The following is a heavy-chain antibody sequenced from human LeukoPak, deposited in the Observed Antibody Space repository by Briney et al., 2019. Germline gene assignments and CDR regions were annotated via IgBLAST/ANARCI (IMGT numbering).Heavy chain of an antibody. CDR1: GYFISSGYY. J-gene: IGHJ4*02. V-gene: IGHV4-38-2*02. CDR2: IYHSGST. D-gene: IGHD3-10*01. CDR3: ARRRITMVRGAKSPFDY. Sequence: SETLSLTCTVSGYFISSGYYWGWIRQPPGKGLEWIGSIYHSGSTYYNPSLKSRVTISVDTSKNQFSLKLSSVTAADTAVYYCARRRITMVRGAKSPFDYWGQGTLVTVSS.